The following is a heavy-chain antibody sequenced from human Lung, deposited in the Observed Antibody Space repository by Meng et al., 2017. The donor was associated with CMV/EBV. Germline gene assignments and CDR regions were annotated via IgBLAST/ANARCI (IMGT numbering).Heavy chain of an antibody. CDR1: GGSFSGYY. J-gene: IGHJ6*02. D-gene: IGHD3-3*01. CDR3: ARAFGGTIFGVVNYYYGMDV. CDR2: INHSGST. Sequence: GSLRLXCAVYGGSFSGYYWSWIRQPPGKGLEWIGEINHSGSTNYNPSLKSRVTISVDTSKNQFSLKLSSVTAADTAVYYCARAFGGTIFGVVNYYYGMDVWGQGTTVXVSS. V-gene: IGHV4-34*01.